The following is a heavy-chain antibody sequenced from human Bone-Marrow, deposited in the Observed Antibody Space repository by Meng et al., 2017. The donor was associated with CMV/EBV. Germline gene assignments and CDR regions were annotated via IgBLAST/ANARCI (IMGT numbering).Heavy chain of an antibody. J-gene: IGHJ5*02. D-gene: IGHD6-13*01. V-gene: IGHV3-7*01. CDR3: ARNYQKGLAAAGSCCFDT. Sequence: GESLKISCAASGFPFSSYWMSWVRQAPGKGLEWVANIKQDGSEKYYVDPVKGRFTISRDNDKKLLYLQMNSLRAEDTAVDYCARNYQKGLAAAGSCCFDTWGQGTLVTVSS. CDR1: GFPFSSYW. CDR2: IKQDGSEK.